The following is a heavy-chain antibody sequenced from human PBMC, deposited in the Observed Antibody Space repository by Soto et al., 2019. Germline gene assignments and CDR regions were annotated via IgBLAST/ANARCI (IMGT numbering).Heavy chain of an antibody. CDR3: ARLTDSGMDV. CDR2: MDPNSGNT. J-gene: IGHJ6*02. D-gene: IGHD3-22*01. Sequence: ASVKVSCKASGYTFTNQGISWVRQAPGQGLEWVGWMDPNSGNTGYAQKFQGRVTMTRNTSISTAYMELSSLRSEDTAVYYCARLTDSGMDVWGQGTTVTVSS. CDR1: GYTFTNQG. V-gene: IGHV1-8*02.